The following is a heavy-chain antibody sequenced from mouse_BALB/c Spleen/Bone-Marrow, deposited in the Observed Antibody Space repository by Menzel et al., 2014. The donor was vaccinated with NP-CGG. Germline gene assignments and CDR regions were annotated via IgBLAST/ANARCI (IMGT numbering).Heavy chain of an antibody. Sequence: VQLQQSGAELVRPGSSVKISCKASGYAFSSYWMNWVKQRPGQGLEWIGQIYPGDGDTNYNGKFKGKATLTADKSSSTAYMQLSSLTSVDSAVYFCARSDGYRAMDYWGQGTSVSVSS. D-gene: IGHD2-3*01. V-gene: IGHV1-80*01. CDR1: GYAFSSYW. J-gene: IGHJ4*01. CDR3: ARSDGYRAMDY. CDR2: IYPGDGDT.